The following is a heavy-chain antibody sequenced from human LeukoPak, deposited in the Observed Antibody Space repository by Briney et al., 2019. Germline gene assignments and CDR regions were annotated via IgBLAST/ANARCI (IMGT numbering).Heavy chain of an antibody. D-gene: IGHD4-17*01. Sequence: SVKVSCKASGGTFSSYAISWVRQAPGQGLEWMGRIIPIFGIANYAQKFQGRVTITADKSTSTAYMELSSLRPEDTAVYYCAVNYDYGDHGGGYWGQGTLVTVSS. CDR3: AVNYDYGDHGGGY. CDR2: IIPIFGIA. J-gene: IGHJ4*02. V-gene: IGHV1-69*04. CDR1: GGTFSSYA.